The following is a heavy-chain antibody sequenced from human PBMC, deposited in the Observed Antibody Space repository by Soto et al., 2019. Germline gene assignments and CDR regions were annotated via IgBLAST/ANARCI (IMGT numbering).Heavy chain of an antibody. CDR3: ARLFTDAGFWAYFDY. Sequence: GESLKISCNASGYDFSTHWIGWVRHMPGKGLKCMAIIYPGDSDTNCGPSFEGHVTKSVDKSISTAYLQWSGLQASDSAKYYCARLFTDAGFWAYFDYWGRGTLVTV. CDR1: GYDFSTHW. J-gene: IGHJ4*02. D-gene: IGHD3-16*01. CDR2: IYPGDSDT. V-gene: IGHV5-51*01.